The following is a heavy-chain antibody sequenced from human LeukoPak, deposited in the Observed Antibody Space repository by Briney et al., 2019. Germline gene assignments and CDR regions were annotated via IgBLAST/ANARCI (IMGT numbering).Heavy chain of an antibody. CDR2: IYTSGST. V-gene: IGHV4-4*07. J-gene: IGHJ3*02. D-gene: IGHD2-2*01. Sequence: SETLSLTCTVSGGSISSYYWSWIRQPAGKGLEWIGRIYTSGSTNYNPSLKSRVTMSVDTSKNQFSLKLSSATAADTAVYYCARDLGYGSSTSCYGGAFDIWGQGTMVTVSS. CDR1: GGSISSYY. CDR3: ARDLGYGSSTSCYGGAFDI.